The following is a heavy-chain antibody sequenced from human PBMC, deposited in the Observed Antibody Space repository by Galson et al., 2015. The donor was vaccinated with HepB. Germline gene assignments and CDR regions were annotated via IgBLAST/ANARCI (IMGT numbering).Heavy chain of an antibody. V-gene: IGHV1-2*06. CDR1: GYTFTGYY. CDR3: ARALEPRRRLDWFDP. J-gene: IGHJ5*02. Sequence: SVKVSCKASGYTFTGYYMHWVRQAPGQGLEWMGRINPNSGGTNYAQKFQGRVTMTRDTSISTAYMELSSLRSDDTAVYYCARALEPRRRLDWFDPWGQGTLVTVSS. CDR2: INPNSGGT. D-gene: IGHD1-1*01.